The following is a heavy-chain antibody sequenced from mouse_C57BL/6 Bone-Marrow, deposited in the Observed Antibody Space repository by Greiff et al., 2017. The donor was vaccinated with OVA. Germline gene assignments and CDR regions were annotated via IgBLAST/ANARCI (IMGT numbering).Heavy chain of an antibody. V-gene: IGHV1-74*01. CDR3: AINLYYYGPSYFDY. J-gene: IGHJ2*01. D-gene: IGHD1-1*01. CDR1: GYTFTSYW. Sequence: VQLQQPGAELVKPGASVKVSCKASGYTFTSYWIHCFTQSPCPVLEWIGRIHPSDSDTNYNQKFKGKATLTVDKSSSTAYMQLSSLTSEDSAVYYCAINLYYYGPSYFDYWGQGTTLTVSS. CDR2: IHPSDSDT.